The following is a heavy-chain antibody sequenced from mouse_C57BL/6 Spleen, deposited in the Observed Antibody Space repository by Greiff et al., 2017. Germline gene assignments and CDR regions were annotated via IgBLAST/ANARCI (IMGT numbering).Heavy chain of an antibody. CDR3: ARDQMGGDGDGYYPLYFDY. CDR2: ISDGGSYT. V-gene: IGHV5-4*01. CDR1: GFTFSSYA. J-gene: IGHJ2*01. D-gene: IGHD2-3*01. Sequence: EVQLVESGGGLVKPGGSLKLSCAASGFTFSSYAMSWVRQTPEKRLEWVATISDGGSYTYYPDNVKGRFTISRDNAKNNLYLQMSHLKSEDTAMYYCARDQMGGDGDGYYPLYFDYWGQGTTLTVSS.